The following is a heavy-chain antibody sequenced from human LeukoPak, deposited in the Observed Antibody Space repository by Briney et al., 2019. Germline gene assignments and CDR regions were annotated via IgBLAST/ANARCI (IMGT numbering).Heavy chain of an antibody. V-gene: IGHV1-69*06. CDR2: IIPIFGTT. J-gene: IGHJ6*03. CDR3: ARAGSSPRPYYYYYYMDV. Sequence: SVKVSCKTSGGTFSSFAITWVRQTPGQGLEWMGGIIPIFGTTNYAQKFQDRVTITADKSTSTAYMKLSSLRSEDTAVYFCARAGSSPRPYYYYYYMDVWGKGTTVTVSS. CDR1: GGTFSSFA. D-gene: IGHD6-13*01.